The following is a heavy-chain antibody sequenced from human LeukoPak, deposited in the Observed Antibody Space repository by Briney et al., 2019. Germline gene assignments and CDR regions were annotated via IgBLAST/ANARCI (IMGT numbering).Heavy chain of an antibody. J-gene: IGHJ5*02. Sequence: SVKVSCKASGGTFSSYAISWVRQAPGQGLEWMGGIIPIFGTANYAQKFQGRVTITADESTSTAYMELSSLRSEDTAVYYCATEGGRYSYGYGTFDPWGQGTLVTVSS. CDR2: IIPIFGTA. D-gene: IGHD5-18*01. CDR3: ATEGGRYSYGYGTFDP. CDR1: GGTFSSYA. V-gene: IGHV1-69*13.